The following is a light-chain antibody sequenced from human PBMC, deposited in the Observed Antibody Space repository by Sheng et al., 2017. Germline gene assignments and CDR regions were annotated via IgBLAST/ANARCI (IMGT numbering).Light chain of an antibody. CDR1: HDISSY. J-gene: IGKJ4*01. CDR3: QQLHSYPPT. CDR2: VAS. V-gene: IGKV1-9*01. Sequence: DIQLTQSPSFLSTSVGDRVTIICRASHDISSYLAWYQQKPGKAPKLLISVASTLQSGVPSRFSGSGSATEFTLTISSLQPEDSATYYCQQLHSYPPTFGGGTKVEIK.